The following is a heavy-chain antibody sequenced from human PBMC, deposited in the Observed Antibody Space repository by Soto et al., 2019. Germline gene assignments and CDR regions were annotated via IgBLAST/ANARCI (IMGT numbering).Heavy chain of an antibody. CDR3: ASKYVKRWYGPHYYYYGMDV. V-gene: IGHV4-34*01. Sequence: SETLSLTCAVYGGSFSGYYWSWIRQPPGKGLEWIGEINHSGSTNYNPSLKSRVTISVDTSKNQFSLKLSSVTAADTAVYYCASKYVKRWYGPHYYYYGMDVWGQGTTVTVSS. CDR1: GGSFSGYY. D-gene: IGHD6-13*01. CDR2: INHSGST. J-gene: IGHJ6*02.